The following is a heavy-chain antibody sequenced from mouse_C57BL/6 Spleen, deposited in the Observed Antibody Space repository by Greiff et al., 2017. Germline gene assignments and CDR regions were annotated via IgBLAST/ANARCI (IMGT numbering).Heavy chain of an antibody. Sequence: QVQLKQSGAELARPGASVKMSCKASGYTFTSYTMHWVKQRPGQGLEWIGYINPSSGYTKYNQKFKDKATLTADKSSSTAYMQLSSLTSEDSAVYYCARKLDMGDWYFDVWGTGTTVTVSS. J-gene: IGHJ1*03. V-gene: IGHV1-4*01. CDR3: ARKLDMGDWYFDV. D-gene: IGHD4-1*01. CDR1: GYTFTSYT. CDR2: INPSSGYT.